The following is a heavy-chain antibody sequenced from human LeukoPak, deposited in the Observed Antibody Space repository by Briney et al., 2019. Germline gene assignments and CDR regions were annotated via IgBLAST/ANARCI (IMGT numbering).Heavy chain of an antibody. D-gene: IGHD3-10*01. CDR3: ARDGGGAMVRGVIDNYDAFDI. V-gene: IGHV4-59*12. Sequence: NPSETLSLTCTVPGGSISSYYWSWIRQPPGKGLEWIGYIYYSGSTNYNPSLKSRVTISVDTSKNQFSLKLSSVTAADTAVYYFARDGGGAMVRGVIDNYDAFDIWGQGTMVTVSS. J-gene: IGHJ3*02. CDR1: GGSISSYY. CDR2: IYYSGST.